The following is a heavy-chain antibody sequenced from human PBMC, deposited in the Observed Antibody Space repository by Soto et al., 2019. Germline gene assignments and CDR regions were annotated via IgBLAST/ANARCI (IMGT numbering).Heavy chain of an antibody. D-gene: IGHD3-10*01. CDR2: ISSSSSTI. CDR1: GFTFSSYS. CDR3: ARAKYYGSPGDFDS. J-gene: IGHJ4*02. V-gene: IGHV3-48*01. Sequence: EVQLVESGGGLVQPGGSLRLSCAASGFTFSSYSMNWVRQAPGKGQGWVSYISSSSSTIYYADSVKGRFTISRDNAKNSLYLKMNSLRAEDTAVYYCARAKYYGSPGDFDSWGQGTLVTVSS.